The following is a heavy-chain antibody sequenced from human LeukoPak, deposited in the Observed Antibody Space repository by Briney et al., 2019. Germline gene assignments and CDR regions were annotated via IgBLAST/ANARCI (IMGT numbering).Heavy chain of an antibody. CDR1: GFTFTNHP. J-gene: IGHJ6*02. CDR3: ARAFRPASDPHDFYDF. CDR2: ISPSGDRT. V-gene: IGHV3-64*02. Sequence: GGSLRLSCAASGFTFTNHPMHWVRQASGKRLQYVSAISPSGDRTWYTDSVKGRFTISRDNSKNTMYLQMGSLRPEDMGVYYCARAFRPASDPHDFYDFWGRGTTVTVS. D-gene: IGHD3-3*01.